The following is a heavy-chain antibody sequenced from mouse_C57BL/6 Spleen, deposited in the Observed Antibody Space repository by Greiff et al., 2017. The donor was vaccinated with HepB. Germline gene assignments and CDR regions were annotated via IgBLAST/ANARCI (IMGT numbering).Heavy chain of an antibody. CDR3: ARDGDTTGYFDY. Sequence: QVHVKQSGAELARPGASVKLSCKASGYTFTSYGISWVKQRTGQGLEWIGEIYPRSGNTYYNEKFKGKATLTADKSSSTAYMELRSLTSEDSAVYFCARDGDTTGYFDYWGQGTTLTVSS. CDR1: GYTFTSYG. J-gene: IGHJ2*01. D-gene: IGHD1-1*01. CDR2: IYPRSGNT. V-gene: IGHV1-81*01.